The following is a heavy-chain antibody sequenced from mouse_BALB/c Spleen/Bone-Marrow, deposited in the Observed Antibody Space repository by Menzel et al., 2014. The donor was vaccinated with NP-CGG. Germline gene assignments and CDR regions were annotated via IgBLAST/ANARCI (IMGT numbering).Heavy chain of an antibody. D-gene: IGHD1-1*01. CDR3: VREDYGSGFAY. CDR1: GYAFTSSY. V-gene: IGHV1S135*01. Sequence: EVQLLQSGPELVKPGASVKVSCKASGYAFTSSYLYWVQQSPGKSLEWIGYIDPYNGGTSYNQKFKGKATLTVDKSSSTAYMHLNSLTAEDSAVYYCVREDYGSGFAYWGQGTLVTVSA. CDR2: IDPYNGGT. J-gene: IGHJ3*01.